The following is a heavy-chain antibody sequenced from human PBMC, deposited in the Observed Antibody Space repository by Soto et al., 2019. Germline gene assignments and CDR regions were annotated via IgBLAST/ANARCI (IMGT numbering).Heavy chain of an antibody. CDR1: GFTFSSYG. Sequence: GGSLRLSCAASGFTFSSYGMHWVRQAPGKGLEWVAVIWYDGSNKYYADSVKGRFTISRDNSKNTLYLQMNSLRAEDTAVYYCARDEWGSYPSYYFDYWGQGTLVTVSS. J-gene: IGHJ4*02. CDR3: ARDEWGSYPSYYFDY. D-gene: IGHD3-16*02. CDR2: IWYDGSNK. V-gene: IGHV3-33*01.